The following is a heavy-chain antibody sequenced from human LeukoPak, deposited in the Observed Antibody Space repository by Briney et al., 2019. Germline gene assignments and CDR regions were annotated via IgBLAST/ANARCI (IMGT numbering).Heavy chain of an antibody. J-gene: IGHJ4*02. CDR2: ISGSGGST. CDR1: GFTLSSYA. CDR3: YGGYPD. D-gene: IGHD4-17*01. V-gene: IGHV3-23*01. Sequence: GGSLRLSCAAPGFTLSSYAMSWGRQAPGKGLEWVSAISGSGGSTYYADSVKGRFAISRDNSKNTLYLQMNSLRAEDTDVYYCYGGYPDWGQGTLVTVSS.